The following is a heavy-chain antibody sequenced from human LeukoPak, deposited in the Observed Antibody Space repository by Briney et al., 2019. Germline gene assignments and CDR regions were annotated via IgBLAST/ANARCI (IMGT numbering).Heavy chain of an antibody. V-gene: IGHV3-23*01. CDR3: ARRTGTTPSQNYYYYYYMDV. CDR2: ISGSGGST. J-gene: IGHJ6*03. CDR1: GFTFSSYA. Sequence: PGGSLRLSCAASGFTFSSYAMSWVRQAPGKGLERVSAISGSGGSTYYADSVKGRFTISRDNSKNTLYLQMNSLRAEDTAVYYCARRTGTTPSQNYYYYYYMDVWGKGTTVTVSS. D-gene: IGHD1-7*01.